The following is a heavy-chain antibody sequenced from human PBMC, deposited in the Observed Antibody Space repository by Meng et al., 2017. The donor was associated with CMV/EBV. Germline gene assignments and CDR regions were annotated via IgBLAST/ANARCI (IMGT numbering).Heavy chain of an antibody. CDR3: ATYIGNYINWYFDL. Sequence: VRVGQFGAKLKKPGASVKVSCKASGYTFTGYYMHWVRQAPGQGLEWMGWINPNSGGTNYAQKFQGRVTMTRDTSISTAYMELSRLRSDDTAVYYCATYIGNYINWYFDLWGRGTLVTASS. J-gene: IGHJ2*01. D-gene: IGHD1-7*01. CDR1: GYTFTGYY. CDR2: INPNSGGT. V-gene: IGHV1-2*02.